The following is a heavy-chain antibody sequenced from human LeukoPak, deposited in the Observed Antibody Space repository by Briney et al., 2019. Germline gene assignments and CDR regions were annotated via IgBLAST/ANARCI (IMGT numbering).Heavy chain of an antibody. V-gene: IGHV4-4*02. Sequence: PSETLSLTCAVSGTSINNKKWWSWVRQPPGKGLEWIGEIYQSGSTNYNPSLKSRVTISVDKSKNQFSLKLSSVTAADTAVYYCAREIYCTSASCYVFWGQGTLVTVSS. CDR1: GTSINNKKW. CDR2: IYQSGST. D-gene: IGHD2-2*01. J-gene: IGHJ4*02. CDR3: AREIYCTSASCYVF.